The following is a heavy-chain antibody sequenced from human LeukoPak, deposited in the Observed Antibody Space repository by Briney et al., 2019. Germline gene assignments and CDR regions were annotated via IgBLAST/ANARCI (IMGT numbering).Heavy chain of an antibody. D-gene: IGHD1-14*01. V-gene: IGHV3-30*18. Sequence: PGRSLRLSCAASGFTFSSYGMHWVRQAPGKGLEWVAVISYDGSNKYYADSVKSRFTISRDNSKNTLYLQMNSLRAEDTAVYYCAKEPLCYWGQGTLATVSS. CDR3: AKEPLCY. J-gene: IGHJ4*02. CDR1: GFTFSSYG. CDR2: ISYDGSNK.